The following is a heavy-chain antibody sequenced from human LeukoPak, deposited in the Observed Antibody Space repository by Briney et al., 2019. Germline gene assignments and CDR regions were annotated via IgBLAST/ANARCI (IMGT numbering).Heavy chain of an antibody. CDR2: ISSSGSTI. V-gene: IGHV3-48*03. Sequence: PGGSLRLSCAASGFTFSSYEMNWVRQAPGKGLEWVSYISSSGSTIYYADSVKGRFTISRDNAKNSLYLQMNSLRAEDTAVYYCASIGQQLPASHYYYYYMDVWGKGTTVTVSS. D-gene: IGHD6-13*01. CDR3: ASIGQQLPASHYYYYYMDV. J-gene: IGHJ6*03. CDR1: GFTFSSYE.